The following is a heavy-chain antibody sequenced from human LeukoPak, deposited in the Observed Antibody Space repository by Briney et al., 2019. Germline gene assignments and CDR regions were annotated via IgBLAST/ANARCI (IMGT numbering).Heavy chain of an antibody. Sequence: QAGGSLRLSCAASGFTFSNAWMSWVRQAPGKGLEWVGRIKSKTDGGTTDYAAPVKGRFTISKDDSKNTLYLQMSSLKTEDTAVYYCTTVPYYYDNSGYYHGVFDYWGQGTLVTVSS. J-gene: IGHJ4*02. CDR2: IKSKTDGGTT. V-gene: IGHV3-15*01. D-gene: IGHD3-22*01. CDR1: GFTFSNAW. CDR3: TTVPYYYDNSGYYHGVFDY.